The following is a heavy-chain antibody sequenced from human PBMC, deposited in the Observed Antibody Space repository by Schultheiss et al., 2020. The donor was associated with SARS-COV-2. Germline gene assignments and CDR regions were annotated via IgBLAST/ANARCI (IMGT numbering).Heavy chain of an antibody. D-gene: IGHD2-2*01. CDR1: GFTFSLYA. J-gene: IGHJ4*02. V-gene: IGHV3-19*01. CDR2: VSWNGSRT. Sequence: GGSLRLSCAASGFTFSLYAMHWVRQAPGKGLEWVSGVSWNGSRTHYADSVKGRFIISRDNSRNTLYLQMNSLRAEDTAVYYCAREDHIVTTCLDYWGQGTLVTVSS. CDR3: AREDHIVTTCLDY.